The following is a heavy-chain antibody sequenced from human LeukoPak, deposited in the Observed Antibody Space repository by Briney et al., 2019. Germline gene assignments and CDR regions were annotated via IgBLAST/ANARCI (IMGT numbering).Heavy chain of an antibody. CDR3: ARGENLRYFDWLPDDAFDI. V-gene: IGHV1-2*02. Sequence: ASVKVSCKASGGTFSTYAISWVRQAPGQGLEWMGWINPNSGGTNYAQKFQGRVTMTRDTSISTAYMELSRLRSDDTAVYYCARGENLRYFDWLPDDAFDIWGQGTMVTVSS. D-gene: IGHD3-9*01. CDR1: GGTFSTYA. CDR2: INPNSGGT. J-gene: IGHJ3*02.